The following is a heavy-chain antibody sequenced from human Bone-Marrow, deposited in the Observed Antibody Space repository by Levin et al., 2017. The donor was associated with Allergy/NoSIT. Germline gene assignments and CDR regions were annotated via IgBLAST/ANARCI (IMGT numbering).Heavy chain of an antibody. CDR1: GFTFNGYG. CDR2: ISYDGRNI. J-gene: IGHJ6*02. D-gene: IGHD6-13*01. Sequence: GESLKISCAASGFTFNGYGMHWVRQAPGKGLEWLSIISYDGRNILYADSVRGRFTISRDNSEKTLYLQMSSLRVEDTAVYYCAKDRAFSSAWYRPNYYHYYGMDVWGQGTTVTVSS. V-gene: IGHV3-30*18. CDR3: AKDRAFSSAWYRPNYYHYYGMDV.